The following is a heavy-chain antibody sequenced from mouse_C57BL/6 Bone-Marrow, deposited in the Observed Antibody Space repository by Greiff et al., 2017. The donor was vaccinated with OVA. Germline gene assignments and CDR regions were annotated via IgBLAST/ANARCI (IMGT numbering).Heavy chain of an antibody. CDR1: GFSLTSYA. V-gene: IGHV2-9-1*01. CDR2: IWTGGGT. J-gene: IGHJ4*01. Sequence: VHLVESGPGLVAPSQSLSITCTVSGFSLTSYAISWVRQPPGKGLEWLGVIWTGGGTNYNSALKSRLSISKDNSKSQVFLKMNSLQTDDTARYYCARIYDYDLYAMDYWGQGTSVTVSS. D-gene: IGHD2-4*01. CDR3: ARIYDYDLYAMDY.